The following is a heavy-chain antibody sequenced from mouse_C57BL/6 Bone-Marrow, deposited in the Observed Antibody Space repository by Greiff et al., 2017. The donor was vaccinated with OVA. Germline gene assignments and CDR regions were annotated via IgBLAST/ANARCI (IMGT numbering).Heavy chain of an antibody. Sequence: EVKVEESGGGLVKPGGSLKLSCAASGFTFSSYTMSWVRQTPETRLEWVATISGGGGNTYYPDSVKGRFTISRDNAKNTLYLQMSSLRSEDTALYYCAREGYYGKKYFDVWGTGTTVTVSS. J-gene: IGHJ1*03. V-gene: IGHV5-9*01. CDR1: GFTFSSYT. D-gene: IGHD1-1*01. CDR2: ISGGGGNT. CDR3: AREGYYGKKYFDV.